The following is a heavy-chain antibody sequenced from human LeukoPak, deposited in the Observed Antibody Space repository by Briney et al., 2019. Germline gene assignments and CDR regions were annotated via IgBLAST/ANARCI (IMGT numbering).Heavy chain of an antibody. Sequence: PSETLSLTCTVSGGSISSYYWSWIRQPPGKGLEWIWYIYYSGSTNYNPSLKSRVTISVDTSKNQFSLKLSSVTAADTAVYYCARTQSVFVAGTYYFDYWGQGTLVTVSS. CDR3: ARTQSVFVAGTYYFDY. J-gene: IGHJ4*02. V-gene: IGHV4-59*01. CDR1: GGSISSYY. D-gene: IGHD6-19*01. CDR2: IYYSGST.